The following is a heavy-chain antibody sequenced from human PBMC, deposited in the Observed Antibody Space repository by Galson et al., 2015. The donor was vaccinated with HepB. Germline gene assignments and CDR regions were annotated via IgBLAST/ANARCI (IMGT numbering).Heavy chain of an antibody. J-gene: IGHJ4*02. Sequence: QSGAEVKKPGESLKISCKGSGYSFTSYWIGWVRQMPGKGLEWMGIIYPGDSDTRYSPSFQGQVTISADKSISTAYLQWSSLKASDTAMYYCARHDTPRGYYYDSSGYYPDYWGQGTLVTVSS. D-gene: IGHD3-22*01. CDR3: ARHDTPRGYYYDSSGYYPDY. V-gene: IGHV5-51*01. CDR2: IYPGDSDT. CDR1: GYSFTSYW.